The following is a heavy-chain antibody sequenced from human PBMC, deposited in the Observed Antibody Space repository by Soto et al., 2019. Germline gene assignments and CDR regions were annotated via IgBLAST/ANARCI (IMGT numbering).Heavy chain of an antibody. Sequence: SETLSLTCTVSGGSISSGGYYWSWIRQHPGKGLEWIGYINYSGSTSYNPSLKSRVTISVDTSKNQFSLKLSSVTAADTAVYYCARGGSVTMGFDPWGQGTLVTVSS. CDR1: GGSISSGGYY. CDR3: ARGGSVTMGFDP. J-gene: IGHJ5*02. D-gene: IGHD3-10*01. V-gene: IGHV4-31*03. CDR2: INYSGST.